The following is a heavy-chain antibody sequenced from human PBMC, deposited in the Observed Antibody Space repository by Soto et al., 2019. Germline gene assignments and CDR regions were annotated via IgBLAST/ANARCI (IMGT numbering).Heavy chain of an antibody. CDR1: GGSISSSSYY. CDR3: ARAAEGSSSWYRDYYYYYGMDV. V-gene: IGHV4-39*01. J-gene: IGHJ6*02. Sequence: LSLTFTVSGGSISSSSYYWGWIRQPPGKGLEWIGSIYYSGSTYYNPSLKSRVTISVDTSKNQFSLKLSSVTAADTAVYYCARAAEGSSSWYRDYYYYYGMDVWGQGTTVTVSS. D-gene: IGHD6-13*01. CDR2: IYYSGST.